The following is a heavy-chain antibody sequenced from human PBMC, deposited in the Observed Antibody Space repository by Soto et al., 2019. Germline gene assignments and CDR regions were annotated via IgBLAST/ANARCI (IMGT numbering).Heavy chain of an antibody. J-gene: IGHJ6*02. CDR1: GGSISSGGYS. D-gene: IGHD4-17*01. CDR3: ARAHYGDYGYGMDV. V-gene: IGHV4-30-2*01. CDR2: IYHSGYT. Sequence: QLQLQESGSGLVKPSQTLSLTCAVSGGSISSGGYSWSWIRQPPGKGLEWIGYIYHSGYTYYNPSLKSRVTISVDRSKNQFSLTLSSVTAADTAVYYCARAHYGDYGYGMDVWGQGTTVTVSS.